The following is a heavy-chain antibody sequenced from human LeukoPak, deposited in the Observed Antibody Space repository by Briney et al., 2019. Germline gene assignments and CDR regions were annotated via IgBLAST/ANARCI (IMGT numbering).Heavy chain of an antibody. CDR2: IYWNDDK. CDR3: AHTYSSGWYLDY. CDR1: GFSLSTSGVG. D-gene: IGHD6-19*01. J-gene: IGHJ4*02. V-gene: IGHV2-5*01. Sequence: SGPTLVDPTQPLTLTCTFSGFSLSTSGVGVGWIRQPPGKALEWLALIYWNDDKRYSPSLKSRLTITKDTSKNQVVLTMTNMDPVDTATYYCAHTYSSGWYLDYWGQGTLVTVSS.